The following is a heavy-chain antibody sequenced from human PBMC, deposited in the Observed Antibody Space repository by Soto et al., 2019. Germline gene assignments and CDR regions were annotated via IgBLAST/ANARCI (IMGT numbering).Heavy chain of an antibody. Sequence: QVQLVQSGAEVKKPGASVKVSCKASGYTVTSYGIRWVRQAPGQGLEWMGWVSAYNGNTNYAQKVQGRVTMTTDTATITGYMELRSVTPDATAVYYCARDKWAYCRGDCYSTRFDPWCQGTLVTVSS. CDR2: VSAYNGNT. V-gene: IGHV1-18*01. CDR1: GYTVTSYG. J-gene: IGHJ5*02. CDR3: ARDKWAYCRGDCYSTRFDP. D-gene: IGHD2-21*02.